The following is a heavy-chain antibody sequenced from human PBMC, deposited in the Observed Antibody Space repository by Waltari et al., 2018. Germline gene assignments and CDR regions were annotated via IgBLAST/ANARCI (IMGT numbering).Heavy chain of an antibody. V-gene: IGHV3-53*01. J-gene: IGHJ6*02. CDR2: IYSGGST. CDR3: ARDSRPIAVAGYYYYYGMDV. Sequence: EVQLVESGGGLIKPGGSLRLSCAASGFTVSSNYMIWVRQAPGKGMEWVSVIYSGGSTYYADSVKGRFTISRDNSKNTLYLQMNSLRAKDTAVYYCARDSRPIAVAGYYYYYGMDVWGQGTTVTVSS. D-gene: IGHD6-19*01. CDR1: GFTVSSNY.